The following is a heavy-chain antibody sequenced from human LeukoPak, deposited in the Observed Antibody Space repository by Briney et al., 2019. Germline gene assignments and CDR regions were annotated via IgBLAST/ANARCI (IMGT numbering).Heavy chain of an antibody. CDR3: ARGSEMATPYYYAMDV. J-gene: IGHJ6*02. D-gene: IGHD5-24*01. CDR1: GVSISTYF. Sequence: PSETLSLTCTVSGVSISTYFWNWIRQPPGKGLEWIAYIHYSGSTNYNPSLKSRVTISVDTSKNQFSLKLSSVTAADTAVYYCARGSEMATPYYYAMDVWGQGTTVTVSS. V-gene: IGHV4-59*01. CDR2: IHYSGST.